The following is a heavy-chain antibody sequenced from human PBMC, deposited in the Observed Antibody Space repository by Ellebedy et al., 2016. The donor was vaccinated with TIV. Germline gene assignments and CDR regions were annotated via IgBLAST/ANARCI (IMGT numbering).Heavy chain of an antibody. D-gene: IGHD6-19*01. CDR2: IKQDGSEK. CDR3: AGGISVAGTSLGF. J-gene: IGHJ4*02. CDR1: GFTFSSYW. Sequence: GESLKISCAVSGFTFSSYWMSWVRQAPGKGLEWVANIKQDGSEKYYVDSVKGRFTISRDNSKNTLYLQMNSLRAEDTAVYYCAGGISVAGTSLGFWGQGTLVTVSS. V-gene: IGHV3-7*03.